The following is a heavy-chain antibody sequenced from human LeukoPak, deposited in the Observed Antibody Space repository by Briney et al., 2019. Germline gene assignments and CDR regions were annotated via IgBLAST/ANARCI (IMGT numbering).Heavy chain of an antibody. CDR3: ARDKAHSYGRYFDP. D-gene: IGHD5-18*01. Sequence: SGTLSLTCSVSGGSISTYYWNWIRQTPGKGLEWLGHISNGNTDYNPSLKSRVTISVDTSKNQFSLKLTSVTAADTAVYYCARDKAHSYGRYFDPWGQGALVTVSS. CDR1: GGSISTYY. J-gene: IGHJ5*02. V-gene: IGHV4-59*01. CDR2: ISNGNT.